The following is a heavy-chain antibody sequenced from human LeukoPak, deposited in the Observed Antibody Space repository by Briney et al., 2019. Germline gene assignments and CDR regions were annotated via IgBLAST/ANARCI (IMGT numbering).Heavy chain of an antibody. D-gene: IGHD6-19*01. CDR1: GFTFSSYA. V-gene: IGHV3-30-3*01. Sequence: GGSLRLSCAASGFTFSSYAMHWVRQAPGKGLEWVAVISYDGSNKYYADSVKGRFTISRDNSKNTLYLQMSSLRAEDTAVYYCAIEGQWLPTGYWGQGTLVTVSS. CDR2: ISYDGSNK. CDR3: AIEGQWLPTGY. J-gene: IGHJ4*02.